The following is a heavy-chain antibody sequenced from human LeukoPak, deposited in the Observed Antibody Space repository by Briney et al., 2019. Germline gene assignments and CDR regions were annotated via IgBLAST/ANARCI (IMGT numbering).Heavy chain of an antibody. J-gene: IGHJ4*02. Sequence: PGGPLRLSCAAFGFIFDDYGMSWVRQTPGKGLEWVANIKQDGSEKYYVDSVKGRFTISRDNAKNSLYLQMNSLGAEDTAVYYCARDKIVGATHFDYWGQGTLVTVSS. CDR2: IKQDGSEK. V-gene: IGHV3-7*01. CDR1: GFIFDDYG. D-gene: IGHD1-26*01. CDR3: ARDKIVGATHFDY.